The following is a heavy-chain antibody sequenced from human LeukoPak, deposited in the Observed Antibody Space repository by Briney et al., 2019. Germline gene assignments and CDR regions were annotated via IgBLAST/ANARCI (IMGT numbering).Heavy chain of an antibody. V-gene: IGHV1-69*04. D-gene: IGHD4-23*01. J-gene: IGHJ5*02. CDR2: IIPILGIA. CDR3: ARGSMTTVVTENWFDP. CDR1: GGTFSSYA. Sequence: GASVKVSCKASGGTFSSYAISWVRQAPGQGLEWMGRIIPILGIANYAQKFQGRVTITADKSTSTAYMELSSLRSEDTAVYYCARGSMTTVVTENWFDPWGQGTLVTVSS.